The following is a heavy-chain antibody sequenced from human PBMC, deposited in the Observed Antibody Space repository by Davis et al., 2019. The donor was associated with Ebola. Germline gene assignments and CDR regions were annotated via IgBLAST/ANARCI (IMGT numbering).Heavy chain of an antibody. V-gene: IGHV4-39*07. CDR1: GGSISSSSYY. J-gene: IGHJ4*02. CDR2: IYYSGST. CDR3: ARASPSYYYDSSGYWSRGGALDY. D-gene: IGHD3-22*01. Sequence: SETLSLTCTVSGGSISSSSYYWGWIRQPPGKGLEWIANIYYSGSTQYNPSLKSRVTISVDRSKNQFSLKLSSVTAADTAVYYCARASPSYYYDSSGYWSRGGALDYWGQGTLVTVSS.